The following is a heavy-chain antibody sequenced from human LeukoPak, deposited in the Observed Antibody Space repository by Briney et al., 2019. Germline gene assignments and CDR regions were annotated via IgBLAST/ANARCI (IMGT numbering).Heavy chain of an antibody. CDR3: ARDRGTSWLPDPLFI. D-gene: IGHD2-2*01. CDR2: IIPIFGTA. J-gene: IGHJ4*02. V-gene: IGHV1-69*06. Sequence: ASVKVSCKASGGTFSSYAISWVRLAPGQGLEWMGGIIPIFGTANYAQKFQGRVTITADKSTSTAYMELSSLRSEDTAVYYCARDRGTSWLPDPLFIWGQGTLVTVSS. CDR1: GGTFSSYA.